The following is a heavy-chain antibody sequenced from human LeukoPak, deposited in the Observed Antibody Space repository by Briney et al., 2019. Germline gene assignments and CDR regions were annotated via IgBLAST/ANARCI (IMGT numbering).Heavy chain of an antibody. CDR2: IYPGDSDT. J-gene: IGHJ3*01. CDR1: GYSFTNYW. Sequence: GESLKISCKDSGYSFTNYWIGWVRQMPGKGLEWMGIIYPGDSDTRYSPSFQGQVTISVDKSSSSAYLQWSSLKASDTAMYYCARDMGAGYDAFDLWGRGTMVTVSS. CDR3: ARDMGAGYDAFDL. V-gene: IGHV5-51*01. D-gene: IGHD1-26*01.